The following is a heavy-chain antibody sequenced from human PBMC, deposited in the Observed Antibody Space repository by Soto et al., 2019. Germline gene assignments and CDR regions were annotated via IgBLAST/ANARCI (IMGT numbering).Heavy chain of an antibody. V-gene: IGHV3-21*01. D-gene: IGHD1-1*01. CDR3: ARDLMETAAGTGY. CDR1: GFSFSGYT. CDR2: IVSSSYCK. J-gene: IGHJ4*02. Sequence: GGSLRLSCAASGFSFSGYTMNWVRQAPGKGLEWVSSIVSSSYCKYYGDSVKGRFTISRDNAKNSVYLQMNSLRSEDTAVYYCARDLMETAAGTGYWGQGTLVTVSS.